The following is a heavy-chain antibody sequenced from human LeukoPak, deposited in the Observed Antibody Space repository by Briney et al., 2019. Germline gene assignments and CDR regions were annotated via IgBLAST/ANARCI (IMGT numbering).Heavy chain of an antibody. CDR2: ISYDGSNK. D-gene: IGHD3-10*01. CDR3: AKGPRELLWFGEFSDY. Sequence: GGSLRLSCAASGFTFSSYGMHWVRQAPGKGLEWVAVISYDGSNKYYADSVKGRFTISRDNSKNTLYLQMNSLRAEDTAVYYCAKGPRELLWFGEFSDYWGQGTLVTVSS. J-gene: IGHJ4*02. CDR1: GFTFSSYG. V-gene: IGHV3-30*18.